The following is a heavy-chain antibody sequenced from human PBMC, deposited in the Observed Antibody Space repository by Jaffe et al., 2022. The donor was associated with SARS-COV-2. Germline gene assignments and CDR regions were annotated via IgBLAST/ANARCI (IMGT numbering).Heavy chain of an antibody. V-gene: IGHV3-30-3*01. Sequence: QVQLVESGGGVVQPGRSLRLSCAASGFTFSSYVMHWVRQAPGKGLEWVAVISYDGGNQYYADSVRGRFTISRDNSQNTLSLQMNSLRPEDTALYYCARAGYSSNWNHWYFDLWGRGTLVTVSS. J-gene: IGHJ2*01. CDR1: GFTFSSYV. CDR2: ISYDGGNQ. D-gene: IGHD6-13*01. CDR3: ARAGYSSNWNHWYFDL.